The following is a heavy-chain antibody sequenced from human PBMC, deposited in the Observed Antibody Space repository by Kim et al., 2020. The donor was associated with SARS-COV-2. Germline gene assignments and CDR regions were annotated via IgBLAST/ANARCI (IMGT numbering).Heavy chain of an antibody. CDR3: VASFDY. CDR2: QAGSRR. D-gene: IGHD1-26*01. J-gene: IGHJ4*02. Sequence: QAGSRRSYVDAMKGRVTIARDNAKSSLFLQMNSLRAEDTAIYYCVASFDYWGQGTLVIVSS. V-gene: IGHV3-7*01.